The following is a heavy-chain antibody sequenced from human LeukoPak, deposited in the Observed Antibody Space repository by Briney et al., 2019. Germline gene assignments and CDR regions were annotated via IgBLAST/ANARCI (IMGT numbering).Heavy chain of an antibody. J-gene: IGHJ4*02. Sequence: GGSLKISCKGSGYSFTSYWIGWVRQMPGKGLEWMGIIYPGDSDTRYSPSFQGQVTISADKSISTAYLQWSSLKASDTAVYYCARAYSSSWRPFDYWGQGTLVTVSS. V-gene: IGHV5-51*01. D-gene: IGHD6-13*01. CDR1: GYSFTSYW. CDR3: ARAYSSSWRPFDY. CDR2: IYPGDSDT.